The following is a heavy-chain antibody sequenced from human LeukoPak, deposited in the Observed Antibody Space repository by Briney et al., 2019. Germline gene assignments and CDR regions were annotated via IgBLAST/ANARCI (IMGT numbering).Heavy chain of an antibody. J-gene: IGHJ4*02. CDR1: GFTFPSYS. D-gene: IGHD5-18*01. V-gene: IGHV3-21*01. CDR2: ISSTSNYI. CDR3: ARGRQMVTGYIDY. Sequence: GGSLRLSCAASGFTFPSYSMNWVRQAPGKGLEWVSSISSTSNYIFYADSVKGRFTISRDNAQNSLYLQMNSLRVEDTAVYYCARGRQMVTGYIDYWGQGTLVTVSS.